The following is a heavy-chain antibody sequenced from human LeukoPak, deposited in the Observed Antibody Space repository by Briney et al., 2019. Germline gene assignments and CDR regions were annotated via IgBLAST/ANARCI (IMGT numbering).Heavy chain of an antibody. J-gene: IGHJ4*02. D-gene: IGHD3-3*01. Sequence: PGGSRRLSCAASGFTFSSYAMSWVRQAPGKGLEWVSAISGSGGSTYYADSVKGRFTISRDNSKNTLYLQMNSLRAEDTAVYYCANLLEWLPHFDYWGQGTLVTVSS. V-gene: IGHV3-23*01. CDR2: ISGSGGST. CDR3: ANLLEWLPHFDY. CDR1: GFTFSSYA.